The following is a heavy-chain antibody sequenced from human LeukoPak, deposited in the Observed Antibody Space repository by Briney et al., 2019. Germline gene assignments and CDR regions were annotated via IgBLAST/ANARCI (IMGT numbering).Heavy chain of an antibody. CDR3: ASGSGDKGPHWFDP. CDR1: GGSISNYY. V-gene: IGHV4-59*01. D-gene: IGHD2-21*02. Sequence: SETLSLTCTVSGGSISNYYWSWIRQPPGKGLEWIGYIYYSGNTNYNPSLKSRVTISADTSKKQFSLKLSSVTAADTAVYFCASGSGDKGPHWFDPWGQGTLVTVSS. CDR2: IYYSGNT. J-gene: IGHJ5*02.